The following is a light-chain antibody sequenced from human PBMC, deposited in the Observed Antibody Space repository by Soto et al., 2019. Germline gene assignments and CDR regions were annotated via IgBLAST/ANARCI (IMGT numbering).Light chain of an antibody. CDR3: QKYGSSQYT. CDR1: QSVSSSY. CDR2: GAS. J-gene: IGKJ2*01. Sequence: EIVLTQSPGTLSLSTGERATLSCRASQSVSSSYLAWYQQKPGQAPRLLIYGASSRATGISDRFSGSGSGTDFTLTISRLEPEDFAVYYCQKYGSSQYTFGQGTKLEIK. V-gene: IGKV3-20*01.